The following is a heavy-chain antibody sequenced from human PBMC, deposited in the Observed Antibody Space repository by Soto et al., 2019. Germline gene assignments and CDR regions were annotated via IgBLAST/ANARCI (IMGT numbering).Heavy chain of an antibody. V-gene: IGHV1-2*04. D-gene: IGHD3-9*01. J-gene: IGHJ6*02. Sequence: ASVKVSCKASGDTFTGYYMHWVRQAPGQGLEWMGWINSNSGGTKYAQKFQGWVTMTRDTSISTAYMELSRLKSDDTAVYYCARERTKNYDILTGYFGQYYYGMDVWG. CDR2: INSNSGGT. CDR3: ARERTKNYDILTGYFGQYYYGMDV. CDR1: GDTFTGYY.